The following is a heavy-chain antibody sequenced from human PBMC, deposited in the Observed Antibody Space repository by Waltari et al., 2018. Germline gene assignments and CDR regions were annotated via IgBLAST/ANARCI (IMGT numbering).Heavy chain of an antibody. J-gene: IGHJ4*02. CDR3: ARDRGGVDFWSGYHLDY. CDR2: IYHSGST. Sequence: QVQLQESGPGLVKPSGTLSPPCAVSGGSISSSNWWIWFRQPPGKGLEWIGEIYHSGSTNYNPSLKSRVTISVDKSKNQFSLKLSSVTAADTAVYYCARDRGGVDFWSGYHLDYWGQGTLVTVSS. D-gene: IGHD3-3*01. V-gene: IGHV4-4*02. CDR1: GGSISSSNW.